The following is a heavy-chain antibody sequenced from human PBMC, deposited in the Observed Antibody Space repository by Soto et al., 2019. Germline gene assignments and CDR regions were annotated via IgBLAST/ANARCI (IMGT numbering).Heavy chain of an antibody. D-gene: IGHD2-8*01. CDR2: IWYDGSNK. CDR3: ARESFPGYCTNGVCQAAAFDI. CDR1: GFTFSSYG. V-gene: IGHV3-33*01. Sequence: GGSLRLSCAASGFTFSSYGMHWVRQAPGKGLEWVAVIWYDGSNKYYADSVKGRFTISRDNSKNTLYLQMNSLRAEDTAVYYCARESFPGYCTNGVCQAAAFDIWGQGTMVTVSS. J-gene: IGHJ3*02.